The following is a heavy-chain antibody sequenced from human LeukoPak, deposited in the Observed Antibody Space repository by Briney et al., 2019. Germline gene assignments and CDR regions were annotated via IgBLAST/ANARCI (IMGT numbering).Heavy chain of an antibody. V-gene: IGHV4-31*03. CDR3: ARGYCSGGSYYSARY. CDR1: GGSIISGGYY. CDR2: FYYSGST. D-gene: IGHD2-15*01. Sequence: SETLSLTCTVSGGSIISGGYYWSWIRQLPGKGLEWIGYFYYSGSTNYNPSLKSRLTISADTSKNKFSLKLSSVTVADTAIYYCARGYCSGGSYYSARYWGQGTLVTVSS. J-gene: IGHJ4*02.